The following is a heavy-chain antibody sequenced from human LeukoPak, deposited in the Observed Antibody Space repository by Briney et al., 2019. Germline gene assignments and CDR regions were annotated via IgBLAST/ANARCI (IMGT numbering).Heavy chain of an antibody. V-gene: IGHV1-69*05. CDR2: IIPIFGTA. Sequence: SVKVSCKASGGTFSSYAISWVRQAPRQGLEWMGGIIPIFGTANYAQKFQGRVTITTDESTSTAYMELSSLRSEDTAVYYCARDLPDGWFDPWGQGTLVTVSS. J-gene: IGHJ5*02. CDR1: GGTFSSYA. CDR3: ARDLPDGWFDP. D-gene: IGHD1-14*01.